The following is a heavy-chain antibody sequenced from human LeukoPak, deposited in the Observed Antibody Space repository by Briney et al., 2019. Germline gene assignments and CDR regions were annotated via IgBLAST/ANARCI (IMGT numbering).Heavy chain of an antibody. V-gene: IGHV3-74*01. D-gene: IGHD3-22*01. J-gene: IGHJ5*02. CDR1: GFTFSSYW. Sequence: GGSLRLSCAASGFTFSSYWMHWVRQAPGKGLVWVSRINSDGSSTSYADSVKGRFTISRDNAKNTLYLQMNSLRAEDTAVYYCAREIYDSSGYNSMFDPWGQGTLVTVSS. CDR2: INSDGSST. CDR3: AREIYDSSGYNSMFDP.